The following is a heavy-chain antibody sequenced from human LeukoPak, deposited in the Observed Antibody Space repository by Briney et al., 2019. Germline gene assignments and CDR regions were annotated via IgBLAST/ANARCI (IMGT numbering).Heavy chain of an antibody. J-gene: IGHJ5*02. CDR2: INHSGST. D-gene: IGHD6-25*01. Sequence: SETLSLTCAVYGGSFSGYYWSWIRQPPGKGLEWVGEINHSGSTNYNPSLKSRVTISVDTSKNQCSRKLSSVTAADTAVYYCARDFGSGGYNWFDPWGQGTLVTVSS. V-gene: IGHV4-34*01. CDR3: ARDFGSGGYNWFDP. CDR1: GGSFSGYY.